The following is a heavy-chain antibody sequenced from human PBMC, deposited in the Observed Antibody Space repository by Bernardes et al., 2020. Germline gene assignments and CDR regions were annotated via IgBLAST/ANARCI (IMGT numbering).Heavy chain of an antibody. CDR1: GFTVSSNY. Sequence: GGSLRLSCAASGFTVSSNYMSWVRQAPGKGLEWVSVIYSGGSTYYADSVKGRFTISRDNSKNTLYLQMNSLRAEDTAVYYCARDLYDSSGYYPWYYYGMDVWGQGTTVTVSS. CDR2: IYSGGST. J-gene: IGHJ6*02. CDR3: ARDLYDSSGYYPWYYYGMDV. V-gene: IGHV3-53*01. D-gene: IGHD3-22*01.